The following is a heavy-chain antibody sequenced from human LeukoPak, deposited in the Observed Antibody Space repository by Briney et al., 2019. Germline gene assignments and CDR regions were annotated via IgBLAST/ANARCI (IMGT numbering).Heavy chain of an antibody. J-gene: IGHJ6*04. Sequence: SGTLSLTCTVSGDSISSYYRSWIRQPPGKGLECIWDIYYSGSTNYNPSLKRRVTISVDTSKKHYSLKLSSLTATDTAVYYCARGKYYSPDVWGKGTTVTVSS. V-gene: IGHV4-59*01. CDR2: IYYSGST. CDR1: GDSISSYY. CDR3: ARGKYYSPDV. D-gene: IGHD3-10*01.